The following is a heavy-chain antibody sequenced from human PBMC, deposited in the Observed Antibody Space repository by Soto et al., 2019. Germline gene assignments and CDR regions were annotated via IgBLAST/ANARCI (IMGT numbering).Heavy chain of an antibody. J-gene: IGHJ3*02. V-gene: IGHV3-13*01. CDR3: ARSTWGYCSSTSCYTSAAFDI. Sequence: EVQLVESGGGLVQPGGSLRLSCAASGFTFSSYDMHWVRQATGKGLEWVSAIGTAGDTYYPGSVKGRFTISRENAKNSLYLQMNSLRAGDTAVYYCARSTWGYCSSTSCYTSAAFDIWGQGTMVTVSS. CDR2: IGTAGDT. CDR1: GFTFSSYD. D-gene: IGHD2-2*02.